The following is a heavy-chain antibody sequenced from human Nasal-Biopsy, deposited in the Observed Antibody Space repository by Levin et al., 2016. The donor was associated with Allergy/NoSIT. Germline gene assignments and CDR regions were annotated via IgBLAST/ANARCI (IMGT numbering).Heavy chain of an antibody. CDR3: AKPIGSRSWSGFFYGMDV. D-gene: IGHD3-3*01. Sequence: GESLKISCAASGFTFSRKGMSWVRQAPGKGLEWISGITDSGDVTYYADSVKGRFTISRDNSRDTLYLQMNSLRADDTALYYCAKPIGSRSWSGFFYGMDVWGQGTTVTVSS. CDR1: GFTFSRKG. CDR2: ITDSGDVT. J-gene: IGHJ6*02. V-gene: IGHV3-23*01.